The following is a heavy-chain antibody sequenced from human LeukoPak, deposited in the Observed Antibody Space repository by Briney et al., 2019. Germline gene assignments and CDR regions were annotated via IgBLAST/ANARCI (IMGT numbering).Heavy chain of an antibody. CDR2: IRSGGSNA. J-gene: IGHJ4*02. CDR3: AKDSNRWTYYFDF. D-gene: IGHD1-1*01. V-gene: IGHV3-30*02. Sequence: PGGSLRLSCVASGFTFSRIGMHWVRQAPGKGLEWVAFIRSGGSNAYYPDSVKGRFTISRDNSKNTLYLQMNSLRAEDTAVYYCAKDSNRWTYYFDFWGRGTLVSVSS. CDR1: GFTFSRIG.